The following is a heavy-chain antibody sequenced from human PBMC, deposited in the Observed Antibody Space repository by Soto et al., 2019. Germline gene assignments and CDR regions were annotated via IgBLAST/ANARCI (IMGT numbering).Heavy chain of an antibody. CDR1: GYIFTSYW. D-gene: IGHD5-18*01. CDR3: ATSGYSYGPFDP. V-gene: IGHV5-51*03. Sequence: EVQLVQSGAEVKKPGESLKISCKGSGYIFTSYWIGWVRQMPGKGLEWMGIIYPGDSDTRYSPSFQVQVTISAGKSISTAYFPWSSVEASDTGMYYCATSGYSYGPFDPWGQGTLVTVSS. J-gene: IGHJ5*02. CDR2: IYPGDSDT.